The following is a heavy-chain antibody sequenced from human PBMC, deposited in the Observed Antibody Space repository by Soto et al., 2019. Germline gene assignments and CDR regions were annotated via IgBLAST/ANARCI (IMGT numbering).Heavy chain of an antibody. CDR2: IYHSGST. J-gene: IGHJ4*02. CDR3: ARGGDCSSTSCYTFDY. Sequence: QLQLQESGSGLVKPSQTLSLTCAVSGGSISSGGYSWSWIRQPPGKGLEWIGYIYHSGSTYYNPSLKSRVTISVDRSKNQFSLKLSSVTAADTAVYYCARGGDCSSTSCYTFDYWGQGTLVTVSS. V-gene: IGHV4-30-2*01. D-gene: IGHD2-2*02. CDR1: GGSISSGGYS.